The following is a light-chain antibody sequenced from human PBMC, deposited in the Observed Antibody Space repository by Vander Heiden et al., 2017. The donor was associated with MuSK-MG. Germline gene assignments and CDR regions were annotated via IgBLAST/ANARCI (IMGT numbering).Light chain of an antibody. J-gene: IGKJ2*01. CDR1: QIGTNN. CDR3: QHYHTGSYT. Sequence: IVMTQSPATLSLSPGERATLSCRASQIGTNNVAWYQQKPGQTPRLLIYATSSRAPDIPARFSGSGSGTEFTLAISGLQSEDFAVYYCQHYHTGSYTFGQGTKLVIK. CDR2: ATS. V-gene: IGKV3-15*01.